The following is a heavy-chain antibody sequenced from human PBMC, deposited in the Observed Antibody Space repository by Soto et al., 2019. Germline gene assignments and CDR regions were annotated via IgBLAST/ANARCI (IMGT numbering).Heavy chain of an antibody. D-gene: IGHD3-10*01. J-gene: IGHJ1*01. V-gene: IGHV4-38-2*02. Sequence: SETLSLTCSVSGYSIRSGYYWGWVRQAPGKGLEWLGSVYHNGIMFHNPSFQSRVTISVDTSKNQFSLNLRSVTAADTAVYYCAALWFGELAFSYWGHGILVTVSS. CDR1: GYSIRSGYY. CDR3: AALWFGELAFSY. CDR2: VYHNGIM.